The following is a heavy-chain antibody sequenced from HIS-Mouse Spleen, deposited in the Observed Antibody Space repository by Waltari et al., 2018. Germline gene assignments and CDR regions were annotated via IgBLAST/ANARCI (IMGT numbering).Heavy chain of an antibody. CDR3: ARDSKTGN. CDR2: IYHSGST. J-gene: IGHJ4*02. CDR1: GYSIRSGYY. D-gene: IGHD2-2*01. V-gene: IGHV4-38-2*02. Sequence: QVQLQESGPGLVKPSETLSLTCTVSGYSIRSGYYWGWIRQPPGKGLAWIGSIYHSGSTYYNPSLKSRVTISVDTSKNQFSLKLSSVTAADTAVYYCARDSKTGNWGQGTLVTVSS.